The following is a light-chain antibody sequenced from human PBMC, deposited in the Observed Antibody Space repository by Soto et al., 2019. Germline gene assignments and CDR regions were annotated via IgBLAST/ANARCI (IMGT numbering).Light chain of an antibody. J-gene: IGKJ5*01. CDR3: QQYNSWPPIT. V-gene: IGKV3-11*01. Sequence: EFVLTQSPATLSLSPGERATLSCRASQSVSTYLAWYQQKPGQAPRLLIYDASNRATGIPARFSGGGSGTEFTLTISSLQSEDFAVYYCQQYNSWPPITFGQGTRLEIK. CDR1: QSVSTY. CDR2: DAS.